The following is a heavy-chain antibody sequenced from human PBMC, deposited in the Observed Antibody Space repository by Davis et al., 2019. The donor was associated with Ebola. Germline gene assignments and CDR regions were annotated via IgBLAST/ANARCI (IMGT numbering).Heavy chain of an antibody. CDR1: GGSISSYY. Sequence: MPGGSLRLSCTVSGGSISSYYWSWIRQPPGKGLEWIGYIYYSGSTNYNPSLKSRVTISVDTSKNQFSLKLSSVTAADTAVYYCARADDSSSSDAFDIWGQGTMVTASS. CDR2: IYYSGST. CDR3: ARADDSSSSDAFDI. V-gene: IGHV4-59*01. D-gene: IGHD6-6*01. J-gene: IGHJ3*02.